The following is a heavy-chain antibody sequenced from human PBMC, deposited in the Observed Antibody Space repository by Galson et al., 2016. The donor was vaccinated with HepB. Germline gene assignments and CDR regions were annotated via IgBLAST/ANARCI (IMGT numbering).Heavy chain of an antibody. Sequence: TLSLTCTVSGGSISSGGHYWSWIRQPPGKGLDWIGYIYYTGSTYYNPSLKSRVSISVDTSKNQFSLRLSSVTAADTALYYCARIYSNYVLGMDVWGRGTTVTVSS. CDR3: ARIYSNYVLGMDV. D-gene: IGHD4-11*01. CDR1: GGSISSGGHY. CDR2: IYYTGST. J-gene: IGHJ6*02. V-gene: IGHV4-30-4*01.